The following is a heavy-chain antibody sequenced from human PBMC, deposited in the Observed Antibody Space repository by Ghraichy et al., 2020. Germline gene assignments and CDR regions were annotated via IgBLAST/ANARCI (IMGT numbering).Heavy chain of an antibody. J-gene: IGHJ6*02. CDR1: GLTFSNWA. V-gene: IGHV3-23*01. D-gene: IGHD1-1*01. CDR3: AKESTTGSLEDYYYSGLDV. Sequence: GGSLRLSCAASGLTFSNWAMSWVRQSPGKGLEWVSAISGSGGTTDYADSVRGRFTVFRDNSKNTLYLQMNSLIAEDTAVYYCAKESTTGSLEDYYYSGLDVWGPGTTVTVSS. CDR2: ISGSGGTT.